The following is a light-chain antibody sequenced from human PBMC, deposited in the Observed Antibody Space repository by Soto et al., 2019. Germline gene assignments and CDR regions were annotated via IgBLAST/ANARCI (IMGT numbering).Light chain of an antibody. CDR1: QVPTSY. J-gene: IGKJ4*01. CDR3: QQYYSYPLT. V-gene: IGKV1-9*01. CDR2: AAS. Sequence: DIQLTQSPSFLSASVGDRVTITCRASQVPTSYLAWYQQKPGKAPKLLIYAASTLQSGVPSRFGGSGSGTEFTLTISSLQPEDFATYYCQQYYSYPLTFGGGTKVEIK.